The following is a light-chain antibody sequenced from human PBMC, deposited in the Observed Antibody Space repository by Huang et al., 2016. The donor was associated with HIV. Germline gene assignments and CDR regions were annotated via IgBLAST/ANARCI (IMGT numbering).Light chain of an antibody. CDR1: QSISRY. CDR2: SSF. V-gene: IGKV1-39*01. J-gene: IGKJ2*01. CDR3: QQSYSTTHT. Sequence: DIQMTQSPSSLSASVGDRVTITCRASQSISRYLHWYQQKPGKVPKLLIYSSFNLHSGVPSRFSGSGSGTDFTLTISSLQPEDFATYYCQQSYSTTHTFVQGTKLEIK.